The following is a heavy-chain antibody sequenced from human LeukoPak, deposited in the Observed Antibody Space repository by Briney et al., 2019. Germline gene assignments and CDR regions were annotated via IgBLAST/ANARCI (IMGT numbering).Heavy chain of an antibody. D-gene: IGHD3-9*01. CDR1: GGSISSSSYY. J-gene: IGHJ4*02. Sequence: PSETLSLTCTVSGGSISSSSYYWGWIRQPPGKGLEWIGSIYYSGSTYYNPSLKSRVTISVDTSKNQFSLKLSSVTAADTAVYYCPSYDILTGYYKGRFRYWGQGTLVTVSS. V-gene: IGHV4-39*01. CDR2: IYYSGST. CDR3: PSYDILTGYYKGRFRY.